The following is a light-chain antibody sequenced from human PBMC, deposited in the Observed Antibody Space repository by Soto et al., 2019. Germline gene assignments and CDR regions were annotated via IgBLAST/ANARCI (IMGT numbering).Light chain of an antibody. J-gene: IGKJ1*01. Sequence: EIVMTQSPATLSVTPGERATLSCRASQSVSSSYLAWYQQKPGQAPRLLIYGTSSRATGIPDRFSGSGSGTDFTLTISRLEPEDFAVYYCQQYHSSLWTFGQGTKVDI. V-gene: IGKV3-20*01. CDR2: GTS. CDR3: QQYHSSLWT. CDR1: QSVSSSY.